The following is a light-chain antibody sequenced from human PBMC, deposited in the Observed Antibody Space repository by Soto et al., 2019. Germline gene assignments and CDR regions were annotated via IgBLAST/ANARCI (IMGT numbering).Light chain of an antibody. CDR1: SSDVGGYNY. CDR2: DLS. CDR3: SSYTSSSLVV. V-gene: IGLV2-14*01. Sequence: QSALTQPASVSGSPGQSITISCTGTSSDVGGYNYVSWYQQHPGKAPKLMIYDLSNRPSGVSNRFSGSKSGNTASLTISGLQAEDEADYYCSSYTSSSLVVFGGGTKLTVL. J-gene: IGLJ2*01.